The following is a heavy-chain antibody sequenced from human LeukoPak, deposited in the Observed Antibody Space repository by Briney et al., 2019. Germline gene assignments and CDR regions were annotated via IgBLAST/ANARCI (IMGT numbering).Heavy chain of an antibody. CDR2: IYYSGST. V-gene: IGHV4-39*01. J-gene: IGHJ3*02. Sequence: PSETLSLTCTVSGGSISSSCYYWGWLRQPPGKGLEWIGSIYYSGSTYYNPSLKSRVTISVDTSKNQFSLKLSSVTAADTAVYYCARPLSGGVGATYGAFDIWGQGTMVTVSS. D-gene: IGHD1-26*01. CDR1: GGSISSSCYY. CDR3: ARPLSGGVGATYGAFDI.